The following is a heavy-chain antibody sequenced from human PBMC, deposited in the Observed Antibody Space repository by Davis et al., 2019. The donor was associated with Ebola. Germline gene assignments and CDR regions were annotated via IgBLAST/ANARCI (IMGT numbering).Heavy chain of an antibody. Sequence: GESLKISCAASGFPFSQAWLNWVRQAPGKGLEWVGRIKSKNDGETTDYAAPARGRFTMSRDDSKNTLFLQMDSLKTEDTGIYFCVTMAAFWGQGTLVTVSS. CDR1: GFPFSQAW. CDR2: IKSKNDGETT. D-gene: IGHD5-24*01. V-gene: IGHV3-15*07. CDR3: VTMAAF. J-gene: IGHJ4*02.